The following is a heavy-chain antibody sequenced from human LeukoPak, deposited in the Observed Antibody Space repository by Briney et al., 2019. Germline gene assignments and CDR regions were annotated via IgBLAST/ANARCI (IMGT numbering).Heavy chain of an antibody. CDR3: AKAGYSGYADGMDV. J-gene: IGHJ6*04. V-gene: IGHV3-30*18. CDR1: GFTFSSYG. CDR2: MSYDGSNK. D-gene: IGHD5-12*01. Sequence: GGSLRLSCAASGFTFSSYGMHWVRQTPGKGLEWVALMSYDGSNKYYADSVKGRFTISRDNSKNTLYLQMDSLRAEDTAVYYCAKAGYSGYADGMDVWGKGTTVTVSS.